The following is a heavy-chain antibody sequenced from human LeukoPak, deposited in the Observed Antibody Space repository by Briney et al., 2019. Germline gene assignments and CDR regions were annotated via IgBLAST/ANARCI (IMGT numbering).Heavy chain of an antibody. V-gene: IGHV4-31*03. CDR1: GGSISSGGYY. CDR2: IYYSGST. J-gene: IGHJ3*02. Sequence: SETLSLTCTVSGGSISSGGYYWSWIRQHPGKGLEWIGYIYYSGSTYYNPSLKSRVTISVDTSKNQFSLKLSSVTAADTAVYYCARAMTTVVTNDAFDIWGQGTMVTVSS. CDR3: ARAMTTVVTNDAFDI. D-gene: IGHD4-23*01.